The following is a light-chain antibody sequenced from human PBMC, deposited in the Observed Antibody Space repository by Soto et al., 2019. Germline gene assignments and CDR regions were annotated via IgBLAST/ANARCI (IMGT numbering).Light chain of an antibody. J-gene: IGKJ2*01. CDR1: QSVSSSY. CDR3: QQYGSSPGYT. CDR2: GAS. Sequence: EIVLTQSPGTLSLSPGERATLSCRASQSVSSSYLAWYQQTPGQAPRLLIYGASSRATGIPDRFSGSGSGPDFTLTISRLEPEDFAVYYCQQYGSSPGYTYGQGTKLEIK. V-gene: IGKV3-20*01.